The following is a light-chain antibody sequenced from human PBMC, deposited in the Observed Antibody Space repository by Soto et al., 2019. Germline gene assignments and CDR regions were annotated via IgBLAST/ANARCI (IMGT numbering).Light chain of an antibody. CDR2: EVS. Sequence: QSVLTQPASVSGSPGQSITISCTGSNTDIGGYNYLSWYQQHPGRAPRLIIFEVSHRPSGISDRFSASKSANAASLTISGLQAEDEADYYCAAWDDSLNGYLFGTGTKVTVL. CDR1: NTDIGGYNY. J-gene: IGLJ1*01. CDR3: AAWDDSLNGYL. V-gene: IGLV2-14*03.